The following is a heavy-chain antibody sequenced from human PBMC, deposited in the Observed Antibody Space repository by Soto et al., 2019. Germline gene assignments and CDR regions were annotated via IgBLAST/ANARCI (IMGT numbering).Heavy chain of an antibody. D-gene: IGHD2-21*02. CDR3: AKELQLLSS. CDR1: GFTFSNYG. V-gene: IGHV3-30*18. CDR2: ITFDGIVT. Sequence: QVQLVESGGDVVQPGRSLRLSCAASGFTFSNYGMHWVRQAPGKGLEWVAVITFDGIVTQYADSVKGRFTISRDNSKNTLYLQTNSLRTEDTAVYYCAKELQLLSSWGQGTLVTVSS. J-gene: IGHJ1*01.